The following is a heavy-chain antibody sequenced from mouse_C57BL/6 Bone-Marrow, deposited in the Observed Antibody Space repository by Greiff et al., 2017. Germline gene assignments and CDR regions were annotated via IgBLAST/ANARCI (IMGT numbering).Heavy chain of an antibody. CDR3: ARYHYGSSYHWYFDV. V-gene: IGHV3-8*01. CDR1: GYSITSDY. Sequence: EVQGVESGPGLAKPSQTLSLTCSVTGYSITSDYWNWIRKFPGNKLEYMGYISYSGSTYYNPSLKSRISITRDTSKNQYYLQLNSVTTEDTATYYCARYHYGSSYHWYFDVWGTGTTVTVSS. D-gene: IGHD1-1*01. CDR2: ISYSGST. J-gene: IGHJ1*03.